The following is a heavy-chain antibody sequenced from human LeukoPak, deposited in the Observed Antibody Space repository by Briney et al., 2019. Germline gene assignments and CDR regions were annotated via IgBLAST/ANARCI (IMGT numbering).Heavy chain of an antibody. Sequence: SVKVSCKAPGGTFSSYAISWVRQAPGQGLEWMGGIIPIFGTANYAQKFQGRVTITTDESTSTAYMELSSLRSEDTAVYYCARGGGGIAAPYNWFDPWGQGTLVTVSS. CDR2: IIPIFGTA. CDR3: ARGGGGIAAPYNWFDP. V-gene: IGHV1-69*05. CDR1: GGTFSSYA. J-gene: IGHJ5*02. D-gene: IGHD6-13*01.